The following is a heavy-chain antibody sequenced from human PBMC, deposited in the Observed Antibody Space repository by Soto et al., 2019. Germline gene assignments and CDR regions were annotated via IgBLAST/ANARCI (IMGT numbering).Heavy chain of an antibody. J-gene: IGHJ5*02. CDR3: ARVTVDTAIWSFDP. Sequence: ASVKVSCKASGYTFTSYYMHWVRKAPRQGLEWMGIINPSGGSTSYAQKFQGRVTMTRDTSTSTVYMELSSLRSEATAVYYCARVTVDTAIWSFDPWGQGTLVTVSS. CDR2: INPSGGST. V-gene: IGHV1-46*01. CDR1: GYTFTSYY. D-gene: IGHD5-18*01.